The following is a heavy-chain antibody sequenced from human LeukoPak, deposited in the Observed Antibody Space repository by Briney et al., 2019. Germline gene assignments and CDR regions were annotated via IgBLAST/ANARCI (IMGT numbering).Heavy chain of an antibody. CDR2: INHSGST. V-gene: IGHV4-34*01. CDR3: ARGQSGSAHKFNKGCYMDV. J-gene: IGHJ6*03. D-gene: IGHD3-10*01. CDR1: GWSFSGYY. Sequence: SETLSLTCAVYGWSFSGYYWSWIRQPPGKGLEWIGEINHSGSTNYNPSLKSLVTISVDTSKNQFSLKLSSVTAADTAVYYCARGQSGSAHKFNKGCYMDVWGKGTTVTVSS.